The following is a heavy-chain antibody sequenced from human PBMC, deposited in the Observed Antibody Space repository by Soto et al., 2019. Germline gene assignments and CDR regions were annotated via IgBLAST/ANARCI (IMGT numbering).Heavy chain of an antibody. J-gene: IGHJ4*02. D-gene: IGHD1-1*01. CDR1: GYRITTYW. CDR2: IYPRDSDT. Sequence: GVPKKIYCKIAGYRITTYWIGRLRQMPGKGPEWVGLIYPRDSDTRYSPSFQGQVTISVDKSINTAYLRWSSLKASDTSICYCARTDNPNVLGVYCGQGTQVTDSS. V-gene: IGHV5-51*01. CDR3: ARTDNPNVLGVY.